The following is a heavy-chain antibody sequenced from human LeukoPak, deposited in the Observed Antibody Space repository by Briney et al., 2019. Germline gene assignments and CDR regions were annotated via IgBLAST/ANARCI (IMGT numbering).Heavy chain of an antibody. Sequence: GGSLRLSCAASGFTFSRHGMHWVRQAPGKGLEYVSGINANGYITYFANSVKGRFTISRDNSKSTVYLQLDSLRAEDMGLYYCARELYAPGNTPFDLWGQGTLVIVSS. D-gene: IGHD3-10*01. CDR2: INANGYIT. V-gene: IGHV3-64*01. CDR3: ARELYAPGNTPFDL. CDR1: GFTFSRHG. J-gene: IGHJ4*02.